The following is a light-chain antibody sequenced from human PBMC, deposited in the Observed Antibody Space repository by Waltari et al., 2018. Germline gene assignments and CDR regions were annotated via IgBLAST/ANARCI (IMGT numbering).Light chain of an antibody. J-gene: IGLJ2*01. Sequence: QPVLTQSPSASASLGASVNLTCTLSSGHTYSAIAWHQHVPDKAPRYLMKINSDGSHTKGDRIPDRFSGSSSGAERYLFISSLQSEGEAEYYCQTWDTGIHWIFGGGNKLTVL. CDR2: INSDGSH. V-gene: IGLV4-69*01. CDR3: QTWDTGIHWI. CDR1: SGHTYSA.